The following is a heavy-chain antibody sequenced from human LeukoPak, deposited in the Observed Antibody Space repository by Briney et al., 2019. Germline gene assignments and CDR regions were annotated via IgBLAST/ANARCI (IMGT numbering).Heavy chain of an antibody. Sequence: SVKVSCKASGGTFSSYAISWVRQAPGQGLEWMGRIIPILGIANYAQKFQGRVTITADKSTSTAYMELSSLRSEDTAVYYCARESDDSSVYYPDYWGQGTRVTVSS. V-gene: IGHV1-69*04. CDR1: GGTFSSYA. CDR2: IIPILGIA. CDR3: ARESDDSSVYYPDY. D-gene: IGHD3-22*01. J-gene: IGHJ4*02.